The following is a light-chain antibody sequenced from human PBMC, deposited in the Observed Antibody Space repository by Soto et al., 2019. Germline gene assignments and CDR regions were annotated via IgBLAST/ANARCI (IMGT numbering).Light chain of an antibody. Sequence: EIVLTQSPGTLYLSPGERATISCRASQSVSSSYLAWYQQKPGQAPRLLIYVASSRATGIPEMFSGSGSGTDFTITISRLEPEDLAVYYCQHQVLTFGGGTKVEIK. CDR1: QSVSSSY. J-gene: IGKJ4*02. CDR3: QHQVLT. CDR2: VAS. V-gene: IGKV3-20*01.